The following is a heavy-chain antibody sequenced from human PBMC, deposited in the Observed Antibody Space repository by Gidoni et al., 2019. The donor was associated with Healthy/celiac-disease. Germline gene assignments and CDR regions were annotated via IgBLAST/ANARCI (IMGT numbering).Heavy chain of an antibody. Sequence: EVQLVESGGGLVQPGGSLRLSCAASGFTFSSYDMHWVRQATGKGLEWVSAIGTAGDTYYPGSVKGRFTISRENAKNSLYLQMNSLRAGDTAVYYCARNGDYGAFDYWGQGTLVTVSS. CDR2: IGTAGDT. CDR1: GFTFSSYD. V-gene: IGHV3-13*01. D-gene: IGHD4-17*01. J-gene: IGHJ4*02. CDR3: ARNGDYGAFDY.